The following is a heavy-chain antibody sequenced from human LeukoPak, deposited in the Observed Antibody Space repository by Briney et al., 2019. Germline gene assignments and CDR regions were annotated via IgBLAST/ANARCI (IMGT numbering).Heavy chain of an antibody. CDR1: GFTFSSYA. D-gene: IGHD3-22*01. V-gene: IGHV3-23*01. Sequence: SGGSLRLSCAASGFTFSSYAVSWVRQAPGKGLEWVSAISGSGGSTYYADSVKGRFTISGDNAKNSLYLQMNSLRDEDTAVYYCARQISSGYYSSFDYWGQGTLVTVSS. CDR3: ARQISSGYYSSFDY. CDR2: ISGSGGST. J-gene: IGHJ4*02.